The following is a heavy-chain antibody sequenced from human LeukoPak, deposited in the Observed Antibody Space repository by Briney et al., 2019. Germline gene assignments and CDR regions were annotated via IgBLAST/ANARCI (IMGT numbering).Heavy chain of an antibody. J-gene: IGHJ4*02. CDR3: ASSYLVTADYYFEY. V-gene: IGHV3-30-3*01. D-gene: IGHD2-21*02. CDR1: GFTFSSDA. CDR2: VSYDGSNK. Sequence: GRSLRLSCAASGFTFSSDAMHWVRQAPGKGLEWVAVVSYDGSNKDYADSVRGRFTISRDNSKNTLFLQMNSLRAEDTGVYYYASSYLVTADYYFEYWGQGTLVTVSS.